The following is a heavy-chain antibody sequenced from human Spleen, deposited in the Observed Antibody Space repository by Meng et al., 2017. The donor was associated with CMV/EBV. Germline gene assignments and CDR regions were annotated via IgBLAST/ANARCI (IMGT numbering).Heavy chain of an antibody. CDR3: ARDRRTTLLGYYYGMDV. J-gene: IGHJ6*02. D-gene: IGHD4-11*01. Sequence: SETLSLTCTVSGGSISSGDYYWSWIRQPPGKGLEWIGYIYYSGSTYYNPSLKSRVTISVDTSKNQFSLKLSSVTAADTAVYYCARDRRTTLLGYYYGMDVWGQGTTVTVSS. V-gene: IGHV4-30-4*08. CDR1: GGSISSGDYY. CDR2: IYYSGST.